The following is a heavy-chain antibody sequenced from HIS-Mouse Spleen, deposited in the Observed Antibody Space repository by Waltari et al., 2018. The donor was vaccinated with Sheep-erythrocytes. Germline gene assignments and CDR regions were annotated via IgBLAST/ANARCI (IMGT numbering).Heavy chain of an antibody. V-gene: IGHV4-34*01. CDR1: GGSFSGYY. CDR2: INHSGST. CDR3: ARAHYCDFDY. Sequence: QVQLQQWGAGLLKPSETLSLTCAVYGGSFSGYYWSWIRQPPGKGLEWIGEINHSGSTNYSPYLKSRVTRSVDTSKNQFSLKLSSVTAADTAVYYCARAHYCDFDYWGQGTLVTVSS. D-gene: IGHD4-17*01. J-gene: IGHJ4*02.